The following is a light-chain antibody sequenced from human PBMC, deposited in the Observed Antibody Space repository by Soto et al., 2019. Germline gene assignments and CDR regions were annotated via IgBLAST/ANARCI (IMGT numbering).Light chain of an antibody. Sequence: DVVMTQSPLSMPVTLGQPASISCRSTQSLVYSDGNAYLSWFQQRPGQSPRRLIYKVFNRDSGVPDRFSDSGSGTDFTLKISRVEAEDVGVYYCMQGTHWPYTFGQGTKLEIK. J-gene: IGKJ2*01. CDR3: MQGTHWPYT. CDR1: QSLVYSDGNAY. CDR2: KVF. V-gene: IGKV2-30*01.